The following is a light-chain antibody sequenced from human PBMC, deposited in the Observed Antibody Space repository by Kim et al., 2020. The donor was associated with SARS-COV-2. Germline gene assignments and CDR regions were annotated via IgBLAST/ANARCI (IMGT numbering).Light chain of an antibody. J-gene: IGLJ2*01. CDR3: QAWDSSTVV. CDR1: KLGDKY. CDR2: QDS. Sequence: SYELTQPPSVSVSPGQTASITCSGDKLGDKYACWYQQKPGQSPVLVIHQDSKRPSGIPERFSASNSGNTATLTISGTQAMDEADYYCQAWDSSTVVFGGGTQLTVL. V-gene: IGLV3-1*01.